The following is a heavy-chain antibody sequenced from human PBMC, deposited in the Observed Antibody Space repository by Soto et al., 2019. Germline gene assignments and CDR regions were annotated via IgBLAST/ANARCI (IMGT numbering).Heavy chain of an antibody. J-gene: IGHJ5*02. V-gene: IGHV1-8*01. CDR1: GYTFTSYD. CDR2: MNPNSGNT. D-gene: IGHD6-13*01. Sequence: QVQLVQSGVEVKKPGASVKVSCKASGYTFTSYDINWVRQATGQGLEWMGWMNPNSGNTGYAQKFQGTVTMTRNTSISTAYMELSSLRSEYTAVYYCARERAAAGSNRFDPWGQGTLVIVSS. CDR3: ARERAAAGSNRFDP.